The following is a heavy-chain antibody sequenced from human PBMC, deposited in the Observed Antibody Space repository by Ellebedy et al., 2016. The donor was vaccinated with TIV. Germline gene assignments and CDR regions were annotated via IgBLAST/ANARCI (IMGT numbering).Heavy chain of an antibody. CDR3: ARSAYSNSFFFKYNFYGMDV. D-gene: IGHD2/OR15-2a*01. J-gene: IGHJ6*02. CDR2: MNPKSGNT. V-gene: IGHV1-8*01. CDR1: GYTFTSYN. Sequence: ASVKVSCKASGYTFTSYNINWVRQATGQGLEWMGWMNPKSGNTGYAQKFQGRVTMSRNISTSTAYMELSSLRSEDTAVYYCARSAYSNSFFFKYNFYGMDVWGQGTTVTVSS.